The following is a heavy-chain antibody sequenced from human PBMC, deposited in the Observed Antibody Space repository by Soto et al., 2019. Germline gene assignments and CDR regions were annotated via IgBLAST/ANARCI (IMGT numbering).Heavy chain of an antibody. Sequence: DVQLVESGGGLVQPGRSLRLSCAASGFTFDDYAMHWVRQAPGKGLEWVSAISWNSGSMGYADSVKGRFTISRDNAKNSLYLQMNSLRDEDTALYYCAKDCCSSDWTTSSGMDVWGQGTTVTVSS. V-gene: IGHV3-9*01. D-gene: IGHD6-19*01. J-gene: IGHJ6*02. CDR1: GFTFDDYA. CDR3: AKDCCSSDWTTSSGMDV. CDR2: ISWNSGSM.